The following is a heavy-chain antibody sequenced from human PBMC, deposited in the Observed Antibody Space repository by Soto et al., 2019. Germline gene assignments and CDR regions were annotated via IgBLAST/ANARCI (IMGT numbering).Heavy chain of an antibody. V-gene: IGHV3-15*01. D-gene: IGHD2-2*01. CDR2: IKSKTDGGTT. CDR3: TTDPDIVVVPAATRRDY. Sequence: GGSLRLSCAASGFTFSNAWMSWVRQAPGKGLEWVGRIKSKTDGGTTDYAAPVKGRFTISRDDSKNTLYLQMNSLKTEDTAVYYCTTDPDIVVVPAATRRDYWGQGTLVTVSS. J-gene: IGHJ4*02. CDR1: GFTFSNAW.